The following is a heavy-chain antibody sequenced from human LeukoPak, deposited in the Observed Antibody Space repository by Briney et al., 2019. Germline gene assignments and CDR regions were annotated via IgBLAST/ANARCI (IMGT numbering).Heavy chain of an antibody. D-gene: IGHD4-23*01. V-gene: IGHV1-2*02. CDR2: INPNSGGT. CDR3: ARDLPAGGTFDY. CDR1: GYTFTGYY. Sequence: ASVKVSCKASGYTFTGYYMHWVRQAPGQGLEWMGWINPNSGGTNYAQKFQGRVTMTRDTSISTAYMELSSLRSDDTAVYYCARDLPAGGTFDYWGQGTLVTVSS. J-gene: IGHJ4*02.